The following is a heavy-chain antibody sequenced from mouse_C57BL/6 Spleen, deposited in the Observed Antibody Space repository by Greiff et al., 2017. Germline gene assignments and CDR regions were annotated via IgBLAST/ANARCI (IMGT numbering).Heavy chain of an antibody. D-gene: IGHD2-12*01. CDR2: IDPTDSYT. J-gene: IGHJ4*01. Sequence: VQLQESGAELVRPGTSVKMSCKASGYTFTSYRMHWVKQSPGQGLEWIGVIDPTDSYTNYNQKFKGKATLTVDTSSSTAYMQLSSLASEDSAVYYCARYVGIYYSYDVGAMDYWGQGTSVTVSS. V-gene: IGHV1-59*01. CDR1: GYTFTSYR. CDR3: ARYVGIYYSYDVGAMDY.